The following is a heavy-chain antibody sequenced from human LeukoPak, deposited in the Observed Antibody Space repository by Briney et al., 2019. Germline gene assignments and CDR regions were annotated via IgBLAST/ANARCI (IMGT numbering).Heavy chain of an antibody. J-gene: IGHJ6*02. CDR2: IKQDGSEK. Sequence: GGSLRLSCAASGFTFSTYWMHWVRQAPGTGLEWVANIKQDGSEKYYVDSVKGRFTISRDNAKNSLFLQMNSLRAEDTAVYYCVRALDVWGQGTTVTVSS. CDR1: GFTFSTYW. CDR3: VRALDV. V-gene: IGHV3-7*03.